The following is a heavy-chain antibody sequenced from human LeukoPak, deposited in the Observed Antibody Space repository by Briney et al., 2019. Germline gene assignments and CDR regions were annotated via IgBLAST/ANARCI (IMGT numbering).Heavy chain of an antibody. V-gene: IGHV3-23*01. D-gene: IGHD6-25*01. CDR1: GFTFSSYA. Sequence: GGSLRLSCAAPGFTFSSYAMTWVRQAPGKGLESVSAISGSGGSTYYAASVRGRFTISRDNSKNTLYLQMNSLKAEDTVVYYCAKVQDSSGWLSDYWGQGTQVTVSS. CDR3: AKVQDSSGWLSDY. J-gene: IGHJ4*02. CDR2: ISGSGGST.